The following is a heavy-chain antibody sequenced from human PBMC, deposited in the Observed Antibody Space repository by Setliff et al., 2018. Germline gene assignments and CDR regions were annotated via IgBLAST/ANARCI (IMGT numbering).Heavy chain of an antibody. CDR3: AREVVGAPSAFDI. J-gene: IGHJ3*02. D-gene: IGHD1-26*01. V-gene: IGHV3-23*01. CDR1: GGTFSSYA. CDR2: ISGSGDAT. Sequence: SCKASGGTFSSYAMTWVRQAPGKGLEWVSAISGSGDATYYADSVKGRFTISRDNSKNTLYLQMNSLRAEDTAIYYCAREVVGAPSAFDIWGQGTMVTVSS.